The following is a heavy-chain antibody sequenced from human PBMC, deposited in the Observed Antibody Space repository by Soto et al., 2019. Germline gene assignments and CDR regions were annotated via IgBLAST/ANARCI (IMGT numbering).Heavy chain of an antibody. V-gene: IGHV1-2*04. CDR3: AREGYGGNSYYYYGMGV. J-gene: IGHJ6*02. D-gene: IGHD4-17*01. CDR2: INPNSGGT. Sequence: ASVKVSCKASGYTFTGYYMHWVRQAPGQGLEWMGWINPNSGGTNYAQKFQGWVTMTRDTSISTAYMELSRLRSDDTAVYYCAREGYGGNSYYYYGMGVWGQGTTVTSP. CDR1: GYTFTGYY.